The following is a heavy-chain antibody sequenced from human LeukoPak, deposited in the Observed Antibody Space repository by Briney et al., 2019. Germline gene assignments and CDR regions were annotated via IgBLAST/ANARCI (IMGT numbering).Heavy chain of an antibody. V-gene: IGHV4-39*02. Sequence: SETLSLTCTVSGDSISGSTYYWGWIRQPPGKGLEWIGTIHYSGSTYYNPSLKSRVTISVDTSKNQFSLKLTSATAADTAVYYCARVNPQRVRGVIVDYWGQGTLVTVSS. CDR3: ARVNPQRVRGVIVDY. D-gene: IGHD3-10*01. CDR1: GDSISGSTYY. CDR2: IHYSGST. J-gene: IGHJ4*02.